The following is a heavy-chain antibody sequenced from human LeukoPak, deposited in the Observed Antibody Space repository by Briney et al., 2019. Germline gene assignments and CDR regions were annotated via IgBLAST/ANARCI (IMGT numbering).Heavy chain of an antibody. D-gene: IGHD2-2*01. CDR3: AKGVQVPAASMFDP. J-gene: IGHJ5*02. V-gene: IGHV3-23*01. Sequence: GGSLRLSCAASGFTFSSYAMSWVRQAPGKGLEWVSTISGSGGSTYYADSVKGRFTISRDNSKNTLYVQMNSLRAEDTALYYCAKGVQVPAASMFDPWGQGTLVTVSS. CDR2: ISGSGGST. CDR1: GFTFSSYA.